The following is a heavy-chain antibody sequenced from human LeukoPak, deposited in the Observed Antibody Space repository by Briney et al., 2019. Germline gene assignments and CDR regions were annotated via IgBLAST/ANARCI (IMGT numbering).Heavy chain of an antibody. CDR3: TRVGSSWTFDY. CDR2: IRSKAYGGTT. V-gene: IGHV3-49*03. Sequence: PGGSLRLSCAASGFTFSSYSMSWFRQAPGKGLEWVGFIRSKAYGGTTEYAASVKGRFTISRDDSKSIAYLQMNSLKTEDTAVYYCTRVGSSWTFDYWGQGTLVTVSS. D-gene: IGHD6-13*01. CDR1: GFTFSSYS. J-gene: IGHJ4*02.